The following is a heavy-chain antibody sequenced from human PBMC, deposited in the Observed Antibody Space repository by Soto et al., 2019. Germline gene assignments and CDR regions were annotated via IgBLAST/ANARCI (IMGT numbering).Heavy chain of an antibody. D-gene: IGHD3-10*01. V-gene: IGHV3-74*01. J-gene: IGHJ4*02. Sequence: GGSLRLSCAASGFTFSSYWMHWVRQAPGKGLVWVSRINSDGSSTSYADSVKGRFTISRDNAKNTPYLQMNSLRAEDTAVYYCARVYYYGPVDYWGQGTLVTVSS. CDR1: GFTFSSYW. CDR2: INSDGSST. CDR3: ARVYYYGPVDY.